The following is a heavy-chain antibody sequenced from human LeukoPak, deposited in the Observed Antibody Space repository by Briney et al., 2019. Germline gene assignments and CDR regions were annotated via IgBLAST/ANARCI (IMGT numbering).Heavy chain of an antibody. Sequence: GGSLRVSCAASGFAFSSYAMNWVRQAPGKGLEWVSAISGGGDTTFYADSVKGRFTMSRDNSKNTLYLQMTSLRADDTAVYYCAKGTDRTGGSSFWGQGTLVTVSS. J-gene: IGHJ4*02. CDR1: GFAFSSYA. V-gene: IGHV3-23*01. CDR2: ISGGGDTT. D-gene: IGHD1-26*01. CDR3: AKGTDRTGGSSF.